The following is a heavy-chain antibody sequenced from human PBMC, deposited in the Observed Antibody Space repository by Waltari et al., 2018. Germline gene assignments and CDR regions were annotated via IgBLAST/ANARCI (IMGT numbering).Heavy chain of an antibody. CDR1: GYSISSGYY. CDR3: ARGQSALTDFDY. D-gene: IGHD2-8*02. J-gene: IGHJ4*02. Sequence: QVQLQESGPGLVKPSETLSLTCAVSGYSISSGYYWGWIRQPPGKGLEWIGSIDHSGSTYSNPSLKSRVTISVDTSKNQFSLKLSSVTAADTAVYYCARGQSALTDFDYWGQGTLVTVSS. CDR2: IDHSGST. V-gene: IGHV4-38-2*01.